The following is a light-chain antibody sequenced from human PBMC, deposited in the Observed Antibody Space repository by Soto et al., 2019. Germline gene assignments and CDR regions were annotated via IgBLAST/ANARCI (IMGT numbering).Light chain of an antibody. V-gene: IGKV1-5*01. CDR3: QQYSNFWT. Sequence: DIQMTQSPATLSASFGDRVTITCRASQSISTRLAWYQQKPGKAPKLLIYDASSLESGVPSKLSGSGSGTDFTLTISSLQPDDIATYYCQQYSNFWTFGQGTKVDIK. J-gene: IGKJ1*01. CDR1: QSISTR. CDR2: DAS.